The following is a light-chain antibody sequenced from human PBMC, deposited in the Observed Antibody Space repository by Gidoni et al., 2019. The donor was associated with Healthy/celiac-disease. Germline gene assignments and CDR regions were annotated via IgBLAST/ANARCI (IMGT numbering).Light chain of an antibody. V-gene: IGKV2-28*01. CDR2: LGS. CDR1: QSLLHSNGYNY. J-gene: IGKJ4*01. CDR3: MQALQTPFT. Sequence: DTVMTQSPLSPPVTPGEPASISCRSSQSLLHSNGYNYLDWYLQKPGQSPQLLIYLGSNRASGVPDRFSGSGSGTDFTLKISRVEAEDVGVYYCMQALQTPFTFGGGTKVEIK.